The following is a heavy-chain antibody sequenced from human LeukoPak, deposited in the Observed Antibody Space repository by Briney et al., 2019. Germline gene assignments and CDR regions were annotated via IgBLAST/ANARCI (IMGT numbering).Heavy chain of an antibody. CDR2: INHSGST. CDR1: GGSFSGYY. CDR3: ARGRGSGNIAYYYYYYMDV. D-gene: IGHD3-10*01. V-gene: IGHV4-34*01. Sequence: PSETLSLTCAVYGGSFSGYYWSWIRQPPGKGLEWIGEINHSGSTNYNPSLKSRVTISVDTSKNQFSLKLSSVTAADTAVYYCARGRGSGNIAYYYYYYMDVWGKGTTVTVSS. J-gene: IGHJ6*03.